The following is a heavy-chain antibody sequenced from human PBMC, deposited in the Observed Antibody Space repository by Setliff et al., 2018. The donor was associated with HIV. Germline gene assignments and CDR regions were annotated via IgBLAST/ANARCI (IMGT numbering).Heavy chain of an antibody. CDR3: ARAVYYFDF. D-gene: IGHD1-20*01. V-gene: IGHV4-59*01. CDR1: DDFITSYY. J-gene: IGHJ4*02. Sequence: SETLSLTCTVSDDFITSYYWSWIRQPPGKGLEWIGYIYYSGSTNYNPSLKSRVTISLDMSTSQFSPRLSSVAAADTAVYYCARAVYYFDFWGQGTLVTV. CDR2: IYYSGST.